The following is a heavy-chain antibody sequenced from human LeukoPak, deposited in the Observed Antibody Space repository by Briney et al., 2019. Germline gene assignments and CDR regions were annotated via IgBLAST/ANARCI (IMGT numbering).Heavy chain of an antibody. CDR3: AAMTSVTTGDY. J-gene: IGHJ4*02. V-gene: IGHV3-30*02. D-gene: IGHD4-11*01. Sequence: GGSLRLSCAASGFPFSSYGMHWVRQAPGKGLEWVAFIPYDGSDKFYADSVKGRFTISRDNSKNTLYLQMNSLRAENTAVYYCAAMTSVTTGDYWGQGTLVTVSS. CDR2: IPYDGSDK. CDR1: GFPFSSYG.